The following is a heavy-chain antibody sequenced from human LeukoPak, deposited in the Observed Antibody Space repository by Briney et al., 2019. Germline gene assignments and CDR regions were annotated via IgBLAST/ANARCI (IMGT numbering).Heavy chain of an antibody. J-gene: IGHJ3*02. CDR2: INQDGSEK. V-gene: IGHV3-7*03. Sequence: PGGSLRLSCAASEFTFSSYWMSWVRQAPGKGLEWVANINQDGSEKYYVDSVKGRFTISRDNAKNSLYLQMNSLRAEDTALYHCARGAYYDSSHAFDIWGQGTMVTVSS. CDR3: ARGAYYDSSHAFDI. CDR1: EFTFSSYW. D-gene: IGHD3-22*01.